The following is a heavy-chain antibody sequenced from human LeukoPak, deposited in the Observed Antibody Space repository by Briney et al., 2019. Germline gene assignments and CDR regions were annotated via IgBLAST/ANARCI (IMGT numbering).Heavy chain of an antibody. CDR3: ARLPPYYYGSGSFHYYYYMDV. D-gene: IGHD3-10*01. CDR1: GGSISGSDYY. Sequence: PTETLSLTCTVSGGSISGSDYYWGWVRQPPGKGLEWIGNFYHSGSTYYNSSLKSRLTMSVDPSKNQFSLKLTAVTAADTAVYYCARLPPYYYGSGSFHYYYYMDVWGKGTTVTVSS. V-gene: IGHV4-39*07. J-gene: IGHJ6*03. CDR2: FYHSGST.